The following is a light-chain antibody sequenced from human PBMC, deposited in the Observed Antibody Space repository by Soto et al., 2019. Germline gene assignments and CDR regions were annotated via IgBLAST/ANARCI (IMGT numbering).Light chain of an antibody. V-gene: IGKV3-20*01. J-gene: IGKJ1*01. Sequence: EIVLTQSPGTLSLSPGERATLSCRASQSVSSSCLAWYQQKPGQAPRLLIYGASSRATGIPDRFSGSGSGTDFTLTISRLEPEDFAVYYCHQYGSSWTFGQGTKVDIK. CDR1: QSVSSSC. CDR3: HQYGSSWT. CDR2: GAS.